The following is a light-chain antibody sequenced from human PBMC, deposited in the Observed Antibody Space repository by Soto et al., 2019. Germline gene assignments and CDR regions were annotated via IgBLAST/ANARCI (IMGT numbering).Light chain of an antibody. CDR3: QQRSNWPPIT. Sequence: EIVMTQSPATLSVSPWERATLSCRASQSVSSNLAWYQQKPGQAPRLLIYGASTRATGIPDRFSGSGSGTDFTLTISSLEPEDFAIYYCQQRSNWPPITFGPGTKVDIK. J-gene: IGKJ3*01. CDR2: GAS. CDR1: QSVSSN. V-gene: IGKV3-11*01.